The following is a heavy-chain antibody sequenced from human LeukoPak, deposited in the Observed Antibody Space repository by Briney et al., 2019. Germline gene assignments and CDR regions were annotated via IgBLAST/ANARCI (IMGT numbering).Heavy chain of an antibody. CDR1: GFTFSPYW. D-gene: IGHD4/OR15-4a*01. V-gene: IGHV3-74*01. Sequence: GGSLKLSCAASGFTFSPYWMHWVRQPPGKGLVWVSRINSDGSITTYADSVKGRFTISRDNAKNTLYLQMNSLRAEDTAVYYCARSMVPLFEDWGQGTLVTVSS. CDR2: INSDGSIT. CDR3: ARSMVPLFED. J-gene: IGHJ4*02.